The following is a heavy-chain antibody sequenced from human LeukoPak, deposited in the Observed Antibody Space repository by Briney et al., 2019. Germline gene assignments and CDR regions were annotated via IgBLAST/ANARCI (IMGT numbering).Heavy chain of an antibody. V-gene: IGHV3-66*01. Sequence: PRGSLSLSCAASGFIVSSNYMSWVRQAPGKGLEWVSIIYSSGNTYYADSVKGRFTISRDKSKNTLYLQMNSLRAEDTAVYYCARVETSKGYYFDYWGQGTLVNVSS. CDR2: IYSSGNT. J-gene: IGHJ4*02. CDR3: ARVETSKGYYFDY. CDR1: GFIVSSNY.